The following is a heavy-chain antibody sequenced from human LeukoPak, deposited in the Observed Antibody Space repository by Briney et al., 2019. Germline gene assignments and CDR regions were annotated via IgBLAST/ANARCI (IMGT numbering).Heavy chain of an antibody. Sequence: SETLSLTCTVSGGSISSSTYYWGWIRQPPGKGLEWIGSITYSGSTYYNPSLKSRVTISVDTSKNQFSLKLSSVTAADTAVYYCARSDSYYYYMDVWGKETTVTVSS. J-gene: IGHJ6*03. CDR3: ARSDSYYYYMDV. CDR1: GGSISSSTYY. V-gene: IGHV4-39*07. D-gene: IGHD3-22*01. CDR2: ITYSGST.